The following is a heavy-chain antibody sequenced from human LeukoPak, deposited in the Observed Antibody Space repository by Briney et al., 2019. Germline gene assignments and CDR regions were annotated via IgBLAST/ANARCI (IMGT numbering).Heavy chain of an antibody. V-gene: IGHV4-34*01. J-gene: IGHJ4*02. CDR2: VNDRGTT. Sequence: SETLSRTCAVYGDSFSGYYLSWIRQSPGTGLEWIGEVNDRGTTNYNPNLKSRVTISVVTSSNQFSLRLTSVTAADTAIYFCATRRGGPYPYYFDHWDQGALVTVSS. D-gene: IGHD2-15*01. CDR3: ATRRGGPYPYYFDH. CDR1: GDSFSGYY.